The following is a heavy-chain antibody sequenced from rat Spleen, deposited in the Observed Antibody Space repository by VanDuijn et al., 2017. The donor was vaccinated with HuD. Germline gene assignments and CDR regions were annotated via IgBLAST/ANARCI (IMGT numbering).Heavy chain of an antibody. CDR3: TRDRETTRAYYFDY. D-gene: IGHD1-4*01. V-gene: IGHV5-20*01. CDR1: GFTFSDYN. Sequence: EVQLVESDGGLVQPGRSLKLSCAASGFTFSDYNMAWVRQAPTKGLEWVASITNTGGSTYYPDSVKGRFTISRDNAKSTLYLQMNSLRSEDTATYYCTRDRETTRAYYFDYWGQGVMVTVSS. J-gene: IGHJ2*01. CDR2: ITNTGGST.